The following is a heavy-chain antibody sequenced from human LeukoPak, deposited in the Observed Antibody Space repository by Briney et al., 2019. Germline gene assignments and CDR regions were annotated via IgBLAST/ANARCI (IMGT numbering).Heavy chain of an antibody. D-gene: IGHD5-12*01. V-gene: IGHV3-48*04. CDR2: ISGSSNTI. J-gene: IGHJ4*02. Sequence: PGGSLRLSCAASGFTFSSYSMNWVRQAPGKGLEWVSYISGSSNTIYYADSVKGRFTISRDNSKNTLYLQMNSLRVEDTAVYYCARASRGYSGYEGLDYWGQGTVVTVSS. CDR1: GFTFSSYS. CDR3: ARASRGYSGYEGLDY.